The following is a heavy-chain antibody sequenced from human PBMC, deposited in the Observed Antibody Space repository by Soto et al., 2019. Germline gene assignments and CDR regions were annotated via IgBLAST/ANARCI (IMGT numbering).Heavy chain of an antibody. CDR1: GFTFSSYW. CDR3: ARGASANYYLDD. D-gene: IGHD3-10*01. Sequence: EVQLVESGGNLVQPGGSLRLSCAASGFTFSSYWIHWVRQPPGKGLLWVSRINTDGSTTNYTDSVKGRFTISRDNAKNTLYLKMSSRGAEETAVYYWARGASANYYLDDWGQGALVTISS. CDR2: INTDGSTT. J-gene: IGHJ4*02. V-gene: IGHV3-74*01.